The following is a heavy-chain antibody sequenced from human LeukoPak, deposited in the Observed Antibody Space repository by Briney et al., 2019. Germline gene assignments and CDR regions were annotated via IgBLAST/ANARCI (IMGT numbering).Heavy chain of an antibody. Sequence: SETLSLTCTVSGGSISAGSYYWSWIRQPPGKGLEWIGYIYYSGSTNYNPSLKSRVTISVDTSKNQFSLKLSSVTAADTAVYYCARPYGGLNYYYYYYMDVWGKGTTVTISS. J-gene: IGHJ6*03. V-gene: IGHV4-61*01. CDR3: ARPYGGLNYYYYYYMDV. D-gene: IGHD4-23*01. CDR1: GGSISAGSYY. CDR2: IYYSGST.